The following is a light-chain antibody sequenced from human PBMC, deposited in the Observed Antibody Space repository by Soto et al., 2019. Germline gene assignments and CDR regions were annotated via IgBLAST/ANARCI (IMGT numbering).Light chain of an antibody. CDR1: QSVSSN. J-gene: IGKJ5*01. V-gene: IGKV3-20*01. CDR3: QHYDSLPIT. CDR2: GAS. Sequence: EIVMTQSPATLSVSPGERATLSCRASQSVSSNLAWYQQKPGQAPRLLIYGASSRPTGIPVRFSGSGSGTDFTLTISRLEPEDFAVFYCQHYDSLPITFGQGTRLEIK.